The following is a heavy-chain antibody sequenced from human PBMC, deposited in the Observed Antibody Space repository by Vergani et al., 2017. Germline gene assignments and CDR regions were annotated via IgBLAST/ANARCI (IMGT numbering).Heavy chain of an antibody. J-gene: IGHJ3*02. Sequence: EVQLVQSGAEVKKPGESLKISCKGSGYSFTSYWIGWVRQMPGKGLEWMGIIYPGDSDTRYSPSFQGQVTISADKSISTAYLQWSSLKASDTAMYYCARQGCRGDIVVVPAAIYDAFDIWGQGTMVTVSS. CDR2: IYPGDSDT. V-gene: IGHV5-51*01. CDR3: ARQGCRGDIVVVPAAIYDAFDI. D-gene: IGHD2-2*01. CDR1: GYSFTSYW.